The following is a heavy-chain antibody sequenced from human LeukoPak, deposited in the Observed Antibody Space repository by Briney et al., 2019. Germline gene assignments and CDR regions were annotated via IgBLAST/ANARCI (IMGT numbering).Heavy chain of an antibody. Sequence: SETLSLTCAVYGGSFSGYYWSWIRQPPGKGLEWIGEINHSGSTNYNPSLKSRVTISVDTSKNQFSLKLSSVTAADTAVYYCARGYCSGTSCYYYYGMDVWGQGTTVTVSS. CDR1: GGSFSGYY. J-gene: IGHJ6*02. D-gene: IGHD2-2*01. V-gene: IGHV4-34*01. CDR3: ARGYCSGTSCYYYYGMDV. CDR2: INHSGST.